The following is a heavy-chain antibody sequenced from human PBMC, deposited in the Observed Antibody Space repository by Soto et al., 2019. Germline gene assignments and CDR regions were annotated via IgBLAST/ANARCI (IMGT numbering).Heavy chain of an antibody. CDR1: GGTFSTHT. CDR2: IIPIFGTA. Sequence: QVQLVQSGAEVKKPGSSVKVSCKTSGGTFSTHTISWVRQAPGQGLEWMGRIIPIFGTAKYAQNFQGRVTITAEESTNTSYMELSSLRSEDTAIYYCARIPRYSYPTSDPLDNWGQGTLVTVSS. CDR3: ARIPRYSYPTSDPLDN. D-gene: IGHD2-15*01. J-gene: IGHJ4*02. V-gene: IGHV1-69*18.